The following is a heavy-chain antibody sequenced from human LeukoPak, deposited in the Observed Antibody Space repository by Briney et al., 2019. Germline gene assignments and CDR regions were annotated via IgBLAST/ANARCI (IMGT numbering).Heavy chain of an antibody. V-gene: IGHV3-21*01. D-gene: IGHD3-10*01. CDR2: ISTSSSHI. Sequence: GGSLRLSCAASGFTFSEYSMNWVRQAPGKGLEWVSFISTSSSHIYYGDSVKGRFNISRDNARNSVSLQMNSLRAEDTAVYYCARQVSGYGSGSFYFDYWGQGMLVTVSS. CDR3: ARQVSGYGSGSFYFDY. J-gene: IGHJ4*02. CDR1: GFTFSEYS.